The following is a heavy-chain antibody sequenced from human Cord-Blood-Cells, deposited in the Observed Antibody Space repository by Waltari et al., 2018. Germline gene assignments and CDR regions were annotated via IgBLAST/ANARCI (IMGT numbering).Heavy chain of an antibody. CDR2: ISGSGGST. J-gene: IGHJ4*02. CDR1: GFTFSSYA. V-gene: IGHV3-23*01. Sequence: SCAASGFTFSSYAMSWVRQAPGKGLEWVSAISGSGGSTYYADSVKGRFTNSRDNSKNTLYLQMNSLRAEDTAVYYCAKGHYDILTGYSYFDYWGQGTLVTVSS. CDR3: AKGHYDILTGYSYFDY. D-gene: IGHD3-9*01.